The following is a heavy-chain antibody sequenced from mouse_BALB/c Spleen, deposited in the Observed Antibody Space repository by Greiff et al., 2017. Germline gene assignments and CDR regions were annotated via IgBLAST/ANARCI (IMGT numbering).Heavy chain of an antibody. J-gene: IGHJ2*01. Sequence: VQLKQSGPELVKPGASVKISCKASGYTFTDYNMHWVKQSHGKSLEWIGYIYPYNGGTGYNQKFKSKATLTVDNSSSTAYMELRSLTSEDSAVYYCAREDYGSLDYWGQGTTLTVSS. CDR2: IYPYNGGT. CDR1: GYTFTDYN. D-gene: IGHD1-1*01. V-gene: IGHV1S29*02. CDR3: AREDYGSLDY.